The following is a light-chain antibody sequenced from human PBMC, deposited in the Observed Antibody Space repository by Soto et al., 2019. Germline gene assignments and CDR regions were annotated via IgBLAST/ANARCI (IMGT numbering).Light chain of an antibody. CDR1: QSVSSSY. J-gene: IGKJ1*01. V-gene: IGKV3-20*01. Sequence: LTQSPRTLSLSPGERASHSCSASQSVSSSYLAWYQQKPGQAPRLLIYGASSRATGIPDRFSGSGSGTDFTLTISRLEPEDFAVYYCQQYGSSRTFGQGTNVDIK. CDR2: GAS. CDR3: QQYGSSRT.